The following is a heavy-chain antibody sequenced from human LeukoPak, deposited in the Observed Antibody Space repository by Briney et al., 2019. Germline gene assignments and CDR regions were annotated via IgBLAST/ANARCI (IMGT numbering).Heavy chain of an antibody. D-gene: IGHD6-19*01. CDR3: AKPTSGWYSGGY. V-gene: IGHV3-23*01. J-gene: IGHJ4*02. Sequence: PGGSLRLSCAASGFTFSSYTMSWVRQAPGKGPEWVSVISDSGGRISYADSVKGRFTISRDNSKNTVSLQMNSLRVEDTAVYYCAKPTSGWYSGGYWGQGTLVTVSS. CDR1: GFTFSSYT. CDR2: ISDSGGRI.